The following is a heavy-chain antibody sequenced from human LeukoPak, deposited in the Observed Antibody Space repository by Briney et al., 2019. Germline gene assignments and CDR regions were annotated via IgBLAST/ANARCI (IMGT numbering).Heavy chain of an antibody. CDR1: GGSISSSSYY. CDR3: ARQEATVVNY. J-gene: IGHJ4*02. D-gene: IGHD4-23*01. V-gene: IGHV4-39*01. CDR2: IYYSGST. Sequence: PSETLSLTCTVSGGSISSSSYYWGWIRQPPGKGLEWIGSIYYSGSTYYNPSLKSRVVISVDTSKNQFSLKLSSVTAADTAVYYCARQEATVVNYWGQGTLVTVSS.